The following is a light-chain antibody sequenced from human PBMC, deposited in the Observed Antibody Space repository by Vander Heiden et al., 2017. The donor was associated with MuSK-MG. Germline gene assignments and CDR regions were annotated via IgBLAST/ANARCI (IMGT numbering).Light chain of an antibody. Sequence: QSALTQPPSASGSPGQSVTISCTGPSSAVGGYNYVSWYQQHPGNAPNLMIYEVSKRPSGVPDRFSGSKSGNTASLTVAGLQAEDEADYYCSSYAGSNNLVFGGGTKLTVL. CDR2: EVS. V-gene: IGLV2-8*01. CDR1: SSAVGGYNY. CDR3: SSYAGSNNLV. J-gene: IGLJ2*01.